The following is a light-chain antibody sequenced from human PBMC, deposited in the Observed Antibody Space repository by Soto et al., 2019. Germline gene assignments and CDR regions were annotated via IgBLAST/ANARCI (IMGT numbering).Light chain of an antibody. J-gene: IGKJ1*01. V-gene: IGKV3-11*01. CDR1: QSVSTY. Sequence: EIVLTQSPATLSLLPGERATLSFRASQSVSTYLAWYQQKPGQATRLLIYDASNRATGIPARFSGSGSGADFILSISRLEPEDFAVYYCQQYGSSPWTFGQGTKVDI. CDR3: QQYGSSPWT. CDR2: DAS.